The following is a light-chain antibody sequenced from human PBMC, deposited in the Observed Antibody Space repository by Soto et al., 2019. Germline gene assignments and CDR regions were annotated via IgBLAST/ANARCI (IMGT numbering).Light chain of an antibody. CDR2: AAS. CDR1: QSISSY. Sequence: DIQMTQSPSSLSASVGDRVTITCRASQSISSYLNWYQQKPGKAPKLLIYAASSLQSGVPSRFSGSGSGTDFTLTISSLQPEDFATYYCLQSYSTPRITFGQGTRLEIK. J-gene: IGKJ5*01. CDR3: LQSYSTPRIT. V-gene: IGKV1-39*01.